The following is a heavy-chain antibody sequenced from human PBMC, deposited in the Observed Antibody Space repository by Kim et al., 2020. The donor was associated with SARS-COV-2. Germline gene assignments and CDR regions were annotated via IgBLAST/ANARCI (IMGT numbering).Heavy chain of an antibody. J-gene: IGHJ3*02. CDR1: GGSISSYY. CDR2: IYYSGST. V-gene: IGHV4-59*08. D-gene: IGHD2-2*01. CDR3: ARLSHIVVVPAAPHAFDI. Sequence: SETLSLTCTVSGGSISSYYWSWIRQPPGKGLEWIGYIYYSGSTNYNPSLKSRVTISVDTSKNQFSLKLSSVTAADTAVYYCARLSHIVVVPAAPHAFDIWGQGTMVTVSS.